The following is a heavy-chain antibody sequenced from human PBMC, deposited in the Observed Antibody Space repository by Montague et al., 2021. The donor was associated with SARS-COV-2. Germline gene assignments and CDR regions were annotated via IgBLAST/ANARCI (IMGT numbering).Heavy chain of an antibody. CDR2: IGSSGSTI. CDR3: ARDRGYGDFNYYGMDV. D-gene: IGHD4-17*01. J-gene: IGHJ6*02. Sequence: SLRLSCAAYGFTFSNYEMNWVRQAPGKGLEWVLYIGSSGSTIYYADSVKGRFTISRDNAQNSLYLQMNSLRAEDTGVYYCARDRGYGDFNYYGMDVWGQGTTVTVSS. CDR1: GFTFSNYE. V-gene: IGHV3-48*03.